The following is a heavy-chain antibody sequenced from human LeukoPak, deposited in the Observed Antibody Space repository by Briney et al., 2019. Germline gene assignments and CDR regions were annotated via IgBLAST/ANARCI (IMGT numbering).Heavy chain of an antibody. Sequence: ASVKVSCEAAGYTFTSYYMHWVRQAPGQGLEWMGIINPSGGSTSYAQKFQGRVTMTRDTSISTAYMELSRLRSDDTAVYYCARSEGASPGSIFSLIDPWGQGTLVTVSS. CDR2: INPSGGST. D-gene: IGHD2-21*01. J-gene: IGHJ5*02. CDR3: ARSEGASPGSIFSLIDP. V-gene: IGHV1-46*01. CDR1: GYTFTSYY.